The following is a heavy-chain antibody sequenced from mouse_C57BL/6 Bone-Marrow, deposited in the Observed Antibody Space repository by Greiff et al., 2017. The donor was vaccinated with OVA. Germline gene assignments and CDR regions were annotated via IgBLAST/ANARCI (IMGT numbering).Heavy chain of an antibody. CDR1: GFTFSDYY. J-gene: IGHJ4*01. V-gene: IGHV5-12*01. CDR2: ISNGGGST. CDR3: ARFQLGLAMDY. Sequence: VQLKESGGGLVQPGGSLKLSCAASGFTFSDYYMYWVRQTPEKRLEWVAYISNGGGSTYYPDTVKGRFTISRDNAKNTLYLQMSRLKSEDTGMYYSARFQLGLAMDYWGQGTSVTVSS. D-gene: IGHD4-1*02.